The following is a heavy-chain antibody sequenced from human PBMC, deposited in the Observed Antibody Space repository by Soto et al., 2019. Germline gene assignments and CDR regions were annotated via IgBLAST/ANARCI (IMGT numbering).Heavy chain of an antibody. Sequence: EVQLVESGGGLVQPGGSLRLSCAASGFTFSSYSMNWVRQAPGKGLEWVSYISSSSSTIYYADSVKGRFTISRDNAKNSLYLQINSLRDEDTAVYYCARDHFHYYGDYPYYYYGMDVWGQGTTVTVSS. V-gene: IGHV3-48*02. J-gene: IGHJ6*02. CDR3: ARDHFHYYGDYPYYYYGMDV. CDR2: ISSSSSTI. CDR1: GFTFSSYS. D-gene: IGHD4-17*01.